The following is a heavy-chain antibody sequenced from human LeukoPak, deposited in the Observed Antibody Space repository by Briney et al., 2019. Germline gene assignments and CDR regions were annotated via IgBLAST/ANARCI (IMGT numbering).Heavy chain of an antibody. J-gene: IGHJ4*02. CDR1: GFTFGKYW. Sequence: GGSLRLSCVASGFTFGKYWMSWVRQAPGKGLEWVANIKLDGSEKNYVDSVKGRFTISRDNTKNSPYLQMNSLRAEDTAVFYCARDQYDTWSRRGNFDSWGQGTLVIVSS. CDR2: IKLDGSEK. CDR3: ARDQYDTWSRRGNFDS. D-gene: IGHD3-3*01. V-gene: IGHV3-7*03.